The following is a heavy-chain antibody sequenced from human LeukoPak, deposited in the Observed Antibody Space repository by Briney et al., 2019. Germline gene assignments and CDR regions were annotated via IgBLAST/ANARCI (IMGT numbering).Heavy chain of an antibody. V-gene: IGHV1-69*13. D-gene: IGHD2-2*02. J-gene: IGHJ4*02. CDR3: ARDHCSSTSCYTSY. CDR2: IIPIFGTA. Sequence: ASVKVSCKASGGTFSSYAISWVRQAPGQGLEWMGGIIPIFGTANYAQKFQGRVTITADESTSTAYMELSSLRSEDTTVYYCARDHCSSTSCYTSYWGQGTLVTVSS. CDR1: GGTFSSYA.